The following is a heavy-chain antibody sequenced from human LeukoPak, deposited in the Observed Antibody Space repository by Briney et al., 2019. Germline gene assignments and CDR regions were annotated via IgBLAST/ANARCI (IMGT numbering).Heavy chain of an antibody. D-gene: IGHD6-13*01. CDR3: ARGIAAAGTWFSGVDY. Sequence: GGSLRLSCAASGFPVSSNYMSWVRQAPGKGLEWVSVIYSGGSTYYADSVKGRFTISRDNSKNTLYLQMNSLRAGDTAVYYCARGIAAAGTWFSGVDYWGQGTLVTVSS. CDR1: GFPVSSNY. V-gene: IGHV3-53*01. J-gene: IGHJ4*02. CDR2: IYSGGST.